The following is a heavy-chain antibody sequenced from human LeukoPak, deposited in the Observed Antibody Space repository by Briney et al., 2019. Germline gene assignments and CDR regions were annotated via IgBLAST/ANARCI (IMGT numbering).Heavy chain of an antibody. CDR1: GFTFDDYA. V-gene: IGHV3-9*01. J-gene: IGHJ6*02. Sequence: GGSLRLSCAASGFTFDDYAMHWVRQAPGKGLEWVSGISWNSGSIGYADSVKGRFTISRDNAKNSLYLQMNSLRAEDTALCYCAKDMGFKPIPQAGIAAAGTDYYYGMDVWGQGTTVTVSS. CDR3: AKDMGFKPIPQAGIAAAGTDYYYGMDV. CDR2: ISWNSGSI. D-gene: IGHD6-13*01.